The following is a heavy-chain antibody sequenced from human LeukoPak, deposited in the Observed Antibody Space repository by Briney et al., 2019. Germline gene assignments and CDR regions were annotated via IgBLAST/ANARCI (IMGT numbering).Heavy chain of an antibody. D-gene: IGHD2-15*01. Sequence: PGGSLRLSCAASGFTFRSYDMSWVRQAPGKGLEWVSGISGSGYSTHYADSVKGRFTISRDNSKNTLYLQMNSLRAEDTAVYYCAKDRDNDGQWSGWFDPWGQGTLVTVSS. CDR2: ISGSGYST. V-gene: IGHV3-23*01. CDR1: GFTFRSYD. J-gene: IGHJ5*02. CDR3: AKDRDNDGQWSGWFDP.